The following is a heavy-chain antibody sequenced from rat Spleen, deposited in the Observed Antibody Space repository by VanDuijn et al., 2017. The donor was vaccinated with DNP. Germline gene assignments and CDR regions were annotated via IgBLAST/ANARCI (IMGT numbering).Heavy chain of an antibody. CDR2: ISTGGGNT. Sequence: EVQLVESGGGLVQPGRSLKLSCAASGFTFSNYGMAWVRQAPTKGLEWVASISTGGGNTYYRDSVKGRFTISRDNAKSSLYLQMDSLRSEDTATYYCTRRGHTTGLNWFVYWGQGTLVTVSS. V-gene: IGHV5S13*01. D-gene: IGHD1-9*01. J-gene: IGHJ3*01. CDR3: TRRGHTTGLNWFVY. CDR1: GFTFSNYG.